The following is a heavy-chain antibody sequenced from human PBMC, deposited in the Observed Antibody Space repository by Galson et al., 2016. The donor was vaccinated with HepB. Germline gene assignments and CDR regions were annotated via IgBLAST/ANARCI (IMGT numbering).Heavy chain of an antibody. CDR1: GFTFSLYG. Sequence: SLRLSCAASGFTFSLYGMQWVRQAPGKELEWVAVVWFDGYTKFYADSVRGRFTVSRDSSRDTVDLQMNNLRAEDTAMYFCARDLGVRGYGREPRDAYDLWGQGTMVSVSS. D-gene: IGHD3-10*01. CDR3: ARDLGVRGYGREPRDAYDL. J-gene: IGHJ3*01. CDR2: VWFDGYTK. V-gene: IGHV3-33*01.